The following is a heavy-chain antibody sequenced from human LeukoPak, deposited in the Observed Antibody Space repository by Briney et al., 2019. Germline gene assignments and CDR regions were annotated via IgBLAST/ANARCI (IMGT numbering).Heavy chain of an antibody. CDR3: ARNTYYDILTGYSDY. CDR1: GFDFSGYG. CDR2: IKYDGSQK. J-gene: IGHJ4*02. Sequence: PGGSLRLSCAASGFDFSGYGMHWVRQAPGKGLEWVTYIKYDGSQKYFADSVKGRFTISRDNSKNTLYLQMNSLRAEDTAVYYCARNTYYDILTGYSDYWGQGTLVTVSS. V-gene: IGHV3-30*02. D-gene: IGHD3-9*01.